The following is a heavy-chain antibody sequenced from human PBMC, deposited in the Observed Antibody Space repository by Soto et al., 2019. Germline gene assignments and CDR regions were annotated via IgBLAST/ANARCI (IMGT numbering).Heavy chain of an antibody. CDR1: GYTFTSYG. Sequence: QVQLVQSGAEVKKPGASGKVSCKASGYTFTSYGISWVRQAPGQGLEWMGWISAYNGNTNYAQKLQGRVTMTTDTSTSTAYIEMRSLRADDTAVYYCARDQANYDGSGSPYGMDVWGQWTTVTVSS. V-gene: IGHV1-18*01. J-gene: IGHJ6*02. CDR3: ARDQANYDGSGSPYGMDV. D-gene: IGHD3-10*01. CDR2: ISAYNGNT.